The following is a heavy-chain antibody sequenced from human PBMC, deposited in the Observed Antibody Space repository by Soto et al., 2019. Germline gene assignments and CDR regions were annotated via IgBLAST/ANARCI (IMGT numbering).Heavy chain of an antibody. D-gene: IGHD5-18*01. J-gene: IGHJ4*02. V-gene: IGHV3-30*18. Sequence: GGSLRLSCAASGFTFSSYGMHWVRQAPGKGLEWVAVISYDGSNKYYADSVKGRFTISRDNSKNTLYLQMNSLRAEDTAVYYCAKEIRLRRIQIWDPEFDYWGQGTLVPVSS. CDR3: AKEIRLRRIQIWDPEFDY. CDR1: GFTFSSYG. CDR2: ISYDGSNK.